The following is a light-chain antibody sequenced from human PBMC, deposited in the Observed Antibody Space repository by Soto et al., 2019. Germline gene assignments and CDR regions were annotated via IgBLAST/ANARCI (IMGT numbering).Light chain of an antibody. CDR3: QLSYSTPRT. Sequence: DMQMRQSPSTLPVTIASRETSACRASQSISDWLAWYQQKPGKAPKLLIYAASSLQSGVTSRFSGSGSGTDFTLTISSLQPEDFATYYCQLSYSTPRTFGQGTNVDIK. CDR1: QSISDW. CDR2: AAS. V-gene: IGKV1-39*01. J-gene: IGKJ1*01.